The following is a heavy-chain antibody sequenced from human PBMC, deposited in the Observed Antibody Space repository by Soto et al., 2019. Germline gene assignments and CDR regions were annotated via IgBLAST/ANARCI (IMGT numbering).Heavy chain of an antibody. J-gene: IGHJ4*02. D-gene: IGHD3-3*01. V-gene: IGHV4-59*01. CDR3: ARDFAYFDS. CDR1: GGSISSYY. CDR2: VYHTGRT. Sequence: LSLTCTVSGGSISSYYWSWIRQPPGKGLEWIGYVYHTGRTSYNPSLKSRVSISMDTSKNQFSLNLDSVTAADTAVYFCARDFAYFDSWGQGTLVTVSS.